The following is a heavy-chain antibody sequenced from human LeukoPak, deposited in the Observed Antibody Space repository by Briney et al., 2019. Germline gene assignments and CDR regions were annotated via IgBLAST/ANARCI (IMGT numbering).Heavy chain of an antibody. D-gene: IGHD3-22*01. CDR3: ARDLYYDSSGYYYY. J-gene: IGHJ4*02. CDR1: GFTFCDYY. Sequence: GGSLRLSCAASGFTFCDYYMSWIRQAPGKGLEGVSYISSSGSTIYYADSVKCRFTISRDNAKNSLFLQMNSLRAEDTAVYYCARDLYYDSSGYYYYWGQGNLVTVSS. V-gene: IGHV3-11*01. CDR2: ISSSGSTI.